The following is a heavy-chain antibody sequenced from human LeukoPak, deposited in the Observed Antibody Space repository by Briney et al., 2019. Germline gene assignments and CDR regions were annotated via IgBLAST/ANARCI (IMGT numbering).Heavy chain of an antibody. D-gene: IGHD1-1*01. V-gene: IGHV4-34*01. CDR3: ARGSATGLAY. Sequence: SETLSLTCAVYGGFFSGYSWTWIRQPPGKGLEWLGEIDRMRTTNYNPSLKSRLTISVDTSKNQFSLKLSSVTAADTAVYYCARGSATGLAYWGQGTLVTVSS. CDR2: IDRMRTT. J-gene: IGHJ4*02. CDR1: GGFFSGYS.